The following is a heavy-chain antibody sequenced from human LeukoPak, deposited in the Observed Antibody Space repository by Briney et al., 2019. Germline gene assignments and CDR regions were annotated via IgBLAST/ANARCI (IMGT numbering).Heavy chain of an antibody. CDR2: IYTSGST. J-gene: IGHJ4*02. CDR1: GGSISSYY. V-gene: IGHV4-4*07. Sequence: SETLSLTCTVSGGSISSYYWSWIRQPAGKGLEWIGRIYTSGSTNYNPSLKSRVTMSVDTSKNQFSLKLSSVAAADTAVYYCARGPMFFGVAYCDYWGQGTLVTVSS. CDR3: ARGPMFFGVAYCDY. D-gene: IGHD3-3*01.